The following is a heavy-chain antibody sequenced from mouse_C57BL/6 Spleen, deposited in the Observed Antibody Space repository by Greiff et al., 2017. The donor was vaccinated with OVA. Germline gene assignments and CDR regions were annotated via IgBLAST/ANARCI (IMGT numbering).Heavy chain of an antibody. CDR3: ARGRGQLRDYYAMDY. Sequence: QVQLQQPGAELVMPGASVKLSCKASGYTFTSYWMHWVKQRPGQGLEWIGEIDPSDSYTNYNQKFKGKSTLTVDKSSSTAYMQLSSLTSEDSAVYYGARGRGQLRDYYAMDYWGQGTSVTVSS. J-gene: IGHJ4*01. D-gene: IGHD3-2*02. CDR1: GYTFTSYW. CDR2: IDPSDSYT. V-gene: IGHV1-69*01.